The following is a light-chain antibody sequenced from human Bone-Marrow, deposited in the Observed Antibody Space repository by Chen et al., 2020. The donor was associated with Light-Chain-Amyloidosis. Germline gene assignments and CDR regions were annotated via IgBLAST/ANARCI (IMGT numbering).Light chain of an antibody. CDR3: QQYYSTPLT. J-gene: IGKJ4*01. Sequence: DIVMTQSPDSLAVSLGERATINCKSSQSVLYSSNNKNYLAWYQQKPGQPPKRLIYWASTRESGVPDRFSGSGSGTDFTLTISSLQAEDVAGYYCQQYYSTPLTFGGGTKVEIK. CDR2: WAS. CDR1: QSVLYSSNNKNY. V-gene: IGKV4-1*01.